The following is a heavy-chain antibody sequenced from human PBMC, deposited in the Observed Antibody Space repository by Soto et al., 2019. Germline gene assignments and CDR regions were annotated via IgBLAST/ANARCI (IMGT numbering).Heavy chain of an antibody. D-gene: IGHD6-13*01. CDR3: ARAGGYSSSWSSWFDP. Sequence: PSETLSLTCAVSGGSISSGGYSWSWIRQPPGKGLEWIGYIYHSGSTYYNPSLKSRVTISVDRSKNQFSLKLSSVTAADTAVYYCARAGGYSSSWSSWFDPWGQGTLVTVSS. CDR2: IYHSGST. CDR1: GGSISSGGYS. J-gene: IGHJ5*02. V-gene: IGHV4-30-2*01.